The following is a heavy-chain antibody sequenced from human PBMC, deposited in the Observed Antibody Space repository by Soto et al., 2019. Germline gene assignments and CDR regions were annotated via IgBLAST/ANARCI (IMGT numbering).Heavy chain of an antibody. Sequence: GGSLRLSCAASGFTFSSYSMNWVRQAPGKGLEWVSYISSSSSTIYYADSVKGRFTISRDNAKNSLYLQMNSLRDEDTAVYYCARDYAVFDDDDTDYYYGMDVWGQGTTVTVSS. J-gene: IGHJ6*02. CDR1: GFTFSSYS. V-gene: IGHV3-48*02. CDR2: ISSSSSTI. CDR3: ARDYAVFDDDDTDYYYGMDV. D-gene: IGHD3-9*01.